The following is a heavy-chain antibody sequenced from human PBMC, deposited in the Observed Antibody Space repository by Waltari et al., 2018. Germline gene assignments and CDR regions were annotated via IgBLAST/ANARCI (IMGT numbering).Heavy chain of an antibody. D-gene: IGHD6-6*01. V-gene: IGHV4-59*01. CDR1: GGSISSYY. Sequence: QVQLQESGPGLVKPSETLSLTCTVSGGSISSYYWSWIRQPPGKGLEWIGYIYYSGSTNYNPSLKSRVTKSVDTSKNQFSLKLSSVTAADTAVYYCAREVQLVWDDAFDIWGQGTMVTVSS. J-gene: IGHJ3*02. CDR2: IYYSGST. CDR3: AREVQLVWDDAFDI.